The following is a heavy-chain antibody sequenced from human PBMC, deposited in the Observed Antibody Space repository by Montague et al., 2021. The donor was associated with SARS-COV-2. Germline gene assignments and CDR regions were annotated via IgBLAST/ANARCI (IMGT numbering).Heavy chain of an antibody. CDR2: FTGGSGGST. D-gene: IGHD3-10*01. J-gene: IGHJ4*02. V-gene: IGHV3-23*01. CDR1: GFTFSSYA. CDR3: AKDRWGVPGPLDPFDY. Sequence: SLRLSCAASGFTFSSYAMSWVRQAPGKGLEWVSTFTGGSGGSTYYANSVKGRFTISRDSSKNTLYLQMNNLRAEDTVVYYCAKDRWGVPGPLDPFDYWGQGTLVTVSS.